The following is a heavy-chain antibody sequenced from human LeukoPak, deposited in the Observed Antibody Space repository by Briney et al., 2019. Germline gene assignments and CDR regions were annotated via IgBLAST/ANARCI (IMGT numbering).Heavy chain of an antibody. J-gene: IGHJ6*03. CDR1: GGTFSSYA. CDR3: ATVGYCSSTSCYSRYYYMDV. D-gene: IGHD2-2*01. CDR2: IIPIFGTA. V-gene: IGHV1-69*13. Sequence: SVKVSFKASGGTFSSYAISWVRQAPGQGLEWMGGIIPIFGTANYAQKFQGRVTITADESTSTAYMELSSLRSEDTAVYYCATVGYCSSTSCYSRYYYMDVWGKGTTVTVSS.